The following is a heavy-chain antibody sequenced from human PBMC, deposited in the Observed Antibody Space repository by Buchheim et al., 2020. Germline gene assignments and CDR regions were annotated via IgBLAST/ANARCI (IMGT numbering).Heavy chain of an antibody. CDR1: GYRFTGYW. CDR2: IYPGDSDT. CDR3: ARVIQAYHYYYYMDV. D-gene: IGHD5-18*01. Sequence: EVQLVQSGAEVQKPGESLKISCQGSGYRFTGYWIGWVRQMPGKGLEWMGIIYPGDSDTRYSPSFQGQVTISADKSISPAYPQWSSLKASDTTMYYCARVIQAYHYYYYMDVGGKGTT. J-gene: IGHJ6*03. V-gene: IGHV5-51*01.